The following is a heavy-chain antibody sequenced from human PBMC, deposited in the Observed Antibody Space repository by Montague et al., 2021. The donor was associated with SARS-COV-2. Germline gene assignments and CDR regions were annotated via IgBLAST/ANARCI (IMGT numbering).Heavy chain of an antibody. Sequence: PALVKPTQTLTLTCTFSGFSLSTHGVGLAWIRQPPGKALEWLALIYWYDNKHYSPSLKTRLSIAKDTSKKEVVPTMTNIDPVDTATYFCAPRPRWDSSGFDNWFDPWGQGTLVTVS. D-gene: IGHD3-22*01. CDR3: APRPRWDSSGFDNWFDP. CDR1: GFSLSTHGVG. V-gene: IGHV2-5*01. CDR2: IYWYDNK. J-gene: IGHJ5*02.